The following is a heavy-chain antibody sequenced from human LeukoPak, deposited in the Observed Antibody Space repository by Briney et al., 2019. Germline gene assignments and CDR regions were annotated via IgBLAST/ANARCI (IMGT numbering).Heavy chain of an antibody. V-gene: IGHV1-69*06. D-gene: IGHD3-10*01. CDR1: GGTFSSYA. J-gene: IGHJ4*02. CDR2: IIPIFGTA. Sequence: GASVKVSCMASGGTFSSYAISWVRQAPGQGLEWMGGIIPIFGTANYAQKFQGRVTITADKSTSTAYMELSSLRSEDTAVYYCARAYYYGSGRYSNYFDYWGQGTLVTVSS. CDR3: ARAYYYGSGRYSNYFDY.